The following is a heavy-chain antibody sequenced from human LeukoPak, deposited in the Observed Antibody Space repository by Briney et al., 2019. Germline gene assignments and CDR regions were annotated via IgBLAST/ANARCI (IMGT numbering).Heavy chain of an antibody. J-gene: IGHJ3*02. CDR3: TTDDVATIGGVAFDI. Sequence: GGSLRLSCAASGFTFDDYGMSWVRQAPGKGLEWGSGINWNGGSTGYADSVKGRFTISRDNAKNSLYLQMNSLRAEDTALYHCTTDDVATIGGVAFDIWGQGTMVTVSS. CDR1: GFTFDDYG. D-gene: IGHD3-16*01. V-gene: IGHV3-20*01. CDR2: INWNGGST.